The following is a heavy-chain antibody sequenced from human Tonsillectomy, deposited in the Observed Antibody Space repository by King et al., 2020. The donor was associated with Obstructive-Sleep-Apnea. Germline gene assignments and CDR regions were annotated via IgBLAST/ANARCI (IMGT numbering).Heavy chain of an antibody. D-gene: IGHD6-19*01. CDR2: IYTSGST. Sequence: VQLQESGPGLVKPSETLSLTCTVSGGSISSYYWSWIRQPAGKGLEWIGRIYTSGSTNYNPSLKSRVTMSVDTSKNQFSLKLSSVTAADTAVYYCARSLAVAGIGLADYWGQGTLVTVSS. V-gene: IGHV4-4*07. CDR1: GGSISSYY. CDR3: ARSLAVAGIGLADY. J-gene: IGHJ4*02.